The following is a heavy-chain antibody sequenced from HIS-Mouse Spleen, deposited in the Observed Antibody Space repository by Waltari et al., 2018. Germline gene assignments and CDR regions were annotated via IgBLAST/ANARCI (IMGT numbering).Heavy chain of an antibody. CDR3: AKGGGYCSGGSCYYFDY. D-gene: IGHD2-15*01. Sequence: QVQLVESGGGVVQPGRSLRLSCAASGFTFSSYGMHWVRQAPGKGLEWVAVIWYDGSNKYYADSLKGRFTISRDNSKNTLYLQMNSLRAEDTAVYYCAKGGGYCSGGSCYYFDYWGQGTLVTVSS. V-gene: IGHV3-33*06. J-gene: IGHJ4*02. CDR1: GFTFSSYG. CDR2: IWYDGSNK.